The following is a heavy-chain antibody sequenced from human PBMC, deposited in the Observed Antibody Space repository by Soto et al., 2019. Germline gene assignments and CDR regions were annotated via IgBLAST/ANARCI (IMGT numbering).Heavy chain of an antibody. CDR1: GFSLTTRGVG. Sequence: QITLKESGPTLVKPTQTLTLTCTFSGFSLTTRGVGVGWIRQPPGKALEWLALIYWDDDEGYSPSLKSRLTITKDNSKNQLVLTMTIMDPVDTATYYCAHRPLGFSDDFDYWVQGTLVTFSS. J-gene: IGHJ4*02. D-gene: IGHD5-18*01. V-gene: IGHV2-5*02. CDR3: AHRPLGFSDDFDY. CDR2: IYWDDDE.